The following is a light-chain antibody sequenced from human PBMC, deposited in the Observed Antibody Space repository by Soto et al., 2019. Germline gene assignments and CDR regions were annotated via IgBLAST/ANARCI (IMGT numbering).Light chain of an antibody. V-gene: IGKV1-5*03. J-gene: IGKJ1*01. CDR3: QQYNSYSCT. CDR1: QSISDW. Sequence: DIQMTQSPSTLSASVGDRVTITCRASQSISDWLAWYQQKPGKAPKLLIYKASSLESGVPSRFSGSGSGTDFTLTISSLQPDDFATYYCQQYNSYSCTFGQGTKVEV. CDR2: KAS.